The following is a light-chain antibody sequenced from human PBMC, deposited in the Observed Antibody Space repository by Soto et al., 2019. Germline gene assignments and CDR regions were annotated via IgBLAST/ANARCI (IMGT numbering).Light chain of an antibody. V-gene: IGKV3-20*01. J-gene: IGKJ4*01. Sequence: EIVLTQSPGTLSLSPGERATLSCRASQSVSTSYLAWYQQKPGQAPRLLIYGASSRATGIPDRFSGSGSGADFTLTICSLEPEDFAVYYCQQYGSVPLTFGGGTKVEIK. CDR2: GAS. CDR1: QSVSTSY. CDR3: QQYGSVPLT.